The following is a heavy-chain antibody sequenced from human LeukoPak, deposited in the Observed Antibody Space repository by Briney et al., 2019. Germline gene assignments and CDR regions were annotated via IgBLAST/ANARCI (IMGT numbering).Heavy chain of an antibody. V-gene: IGHV1-18*01. Sequence: ASVKVSCRASGYTFTTHGITWVRQAPGQGLEWMGWINADNGNTNYTENLQGRVTMARDTSTSTACMELRSLRSDDTAVYYCARGAYYYMDVWGKGTTVTVSS. CDR3: ARGAYYYMDV. CDR2: INADNGNT. D-gene: IGHD2-21*01. CDR1: GYTFTTHG. J-gene: IGHJ6*03.